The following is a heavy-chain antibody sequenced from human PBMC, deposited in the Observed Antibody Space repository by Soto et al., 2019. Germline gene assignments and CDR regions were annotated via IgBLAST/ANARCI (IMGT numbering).Heavy chain of an antibody. Sequence: SETLSLTCAVYGGSFSGYYWSWIRQPPGKGLEWIGEINHSGSTNYNPSLKSRVTISVDTSKNQFSLKRSSVTAADTAVYYCARGLVVVAATGYYYYGMDVWGQGTTVTVSS. CDR1: GGSFSGYY. V-gene: IGHV4-34*01. D-gene: IGHD2-15*01. CDR3: ARGLVVVAATGYYYYGMDV. CDR2: INHSGST. J-gene: IGHJ6*02.